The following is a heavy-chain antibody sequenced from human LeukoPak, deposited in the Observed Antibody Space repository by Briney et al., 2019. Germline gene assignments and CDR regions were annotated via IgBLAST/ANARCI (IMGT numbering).Heavy chain of an antibody. CDR1: GFTFSSYN. CDR2: ITSSSSTI. CDR3: ARVVVVPAAMLNYYYYYGMDV. Sequence: QPGGSLRLSCAASGFTFSSYNMNWVRQAPGKGLEWVSYITSSSSTIYYADSVKGRFTISRDNAKNSLYLQMNSLRDEDTAVYYCARVVVVPAAMLNYYYYYGMDVWGQGTTVTVSS. J-gene: IGHJ6*02. V-gene: IGHV3-48*02. D-gene: IGHD2-2*01.